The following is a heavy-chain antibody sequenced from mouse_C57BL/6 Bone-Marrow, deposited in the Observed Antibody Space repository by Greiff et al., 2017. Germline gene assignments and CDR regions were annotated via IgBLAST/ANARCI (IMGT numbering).Heavy chain of an antibody. V-gene: IGHV5-17*01. Sequence: EVKLMESGGGLVKPGGSLKLSCAASGFTFSDYGMHWVRQAPEKGLEWVAYISSGSSTIYYADTVTGRFTISRDNAKNTLFLQMTSLRSEDTAMYYGASKGYYSSYVFYAMDDWGQGTSVTVCS. CDR2: ISSGSSTI. CDR1: GFTFSDYG. CDR3: ASKGYYSSYVFYAMDD. D-gene: IGHD2-5*01. J-gene: IGHJ4*01.